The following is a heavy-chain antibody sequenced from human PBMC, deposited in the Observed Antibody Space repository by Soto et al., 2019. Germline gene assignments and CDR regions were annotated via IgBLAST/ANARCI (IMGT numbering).Heavy chain of an antibody. CDR2: IWYDGSNK. D-gene: IGHD1-26*01. CDR1: GFTFSSYG. V-gene: IGHV3-33*01. J-gene: IGHJ3*02. CDR3: ARTGSQFTGAFDI. Sequence: GGSLRLSCAASGFTFSSYGMHWVRQAPGKGLEGVAVIWYDGSNKYYADSVKGRFTISRDNSKNTLYLQMNSLRAEDTAVYYCARTGSQFTGAFDIWGQGTMVTVSS.